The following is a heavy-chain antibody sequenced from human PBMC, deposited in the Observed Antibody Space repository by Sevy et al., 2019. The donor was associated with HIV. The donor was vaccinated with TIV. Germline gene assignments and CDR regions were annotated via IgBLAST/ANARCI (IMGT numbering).Heavy chain of an antibody. V-gene: IGHV3-11*01. Sequence: GGSLRLSCAASGFTFSDYYMSWIRQAPGKGLEWVSYISSSGSTIYYADSVKGRFTISRDNAKNSLYLQMNSLRAEDTAVYYCARVDSSGSNDAFDIWGQRTMVTVSS. J-gene: IGHJ3*02. CDR2: ISSSGSTI. CDR1: GFTFSDYY. D-gene: IGHD3-22*01. CDR3: ARVDSSGSNDAFDI.